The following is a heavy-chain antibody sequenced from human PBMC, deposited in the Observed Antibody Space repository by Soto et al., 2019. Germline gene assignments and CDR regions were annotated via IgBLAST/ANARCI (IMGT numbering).Heavy chain of an antibody. CDR3: AAAGAVAGTGAGFDY. CDR1: GFTFTSSA. J-gene: IGHJ4*02. V-gene: IGHV1-58*01. CDR2: IVVGSGNT. D-gene: IGHD6-19*01. Sequence: SVKVSCKASGFTFTSSAVQWVRQARGQRLEWKGWIVVGSGNTNYAQKFQERVTITRDMSTSTAYMELSSLRSEDTAVYYCAAAGAVAGTGAGFDYWGQGTLVTVSS.